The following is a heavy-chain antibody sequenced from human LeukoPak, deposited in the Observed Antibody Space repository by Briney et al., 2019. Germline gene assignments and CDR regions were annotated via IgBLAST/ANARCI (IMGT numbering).Heavy chain of an antibody. Sequence: SETLSLTCTVSGDSISGSRYYWAWIRQPPGKGLEWIGSIYYSGSTYYSPSLKSRVTISLDTSKNQFSLKLSSVTAADTAVYYCATRDLGYSSGWYGGGYPFDLWGRGTLVTVSS. V-gene: IGHV4-39*01. D-gene: IGHD6-19*01. J-gene: IGHJ2*01. CDR2: IYYSGST. CDR1: GDSISGSRYY. CDR3: ATRDLGYSSGWYGGGYPFDL.